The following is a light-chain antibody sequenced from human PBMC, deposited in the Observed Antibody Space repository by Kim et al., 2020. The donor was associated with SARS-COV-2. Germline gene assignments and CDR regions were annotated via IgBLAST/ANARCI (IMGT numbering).Light chain of an antibody. Sequence: LAPGERVTLSCRASQSVGSYLAWYQQKPGQAPRLLIYDASSRATGIPARFSGSGSGTDFTLTISSLEPEDFAVYYCQQRSNWPLTFGGGTKVDIK. CDR1: QSVGSY. J-gene: IGKJ4*01. V-gene: IGKV3-11*01. CDR2: DAS. CDR3: QQRSNWPLT.